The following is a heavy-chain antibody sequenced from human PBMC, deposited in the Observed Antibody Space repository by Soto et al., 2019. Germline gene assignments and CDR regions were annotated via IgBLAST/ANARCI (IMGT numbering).Heavy chain of an antibody. V-gene: IGHV6-1*01. D-gene: IGHD2-2*01. CDR3: ARAWDSDCSSTSCSINWFDP. J-gene: IGHJ5*02. CDR2: TYYRSKWYN. CDR1: GDSVSSNSAA. Sequence: SPTLSLTCAISGDSVSSNSAAWNWIRQSPSRGLEWLGRTYYRSKWYNDYAVSVKSRITINPDTSKNQFSLQLNSVTPEDTAVYYCARAWDSDCSSTSCSINWFDPWGQGTLVTVSS.